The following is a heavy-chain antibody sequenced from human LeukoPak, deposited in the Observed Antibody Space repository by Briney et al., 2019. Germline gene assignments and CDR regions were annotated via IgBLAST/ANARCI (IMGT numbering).Heavy chain of an antibody. J-gene: IGHJ3*02. CDR2: VYYNGNT. CDR3: VRENFKEFWKGFDI. Sequence: SETLSLTCNVSGGSISGYYWNWIRQSPGKGLEWIGYVYYNGNTKYNPSLNSRVTISLDNYREQFSLKMRSVTAADTAGYFCVRENFKEFWKGFDIWGQRILVSVSS. CDR1: GGSISGYY. D-gene: IGHD3-3*01. V-gene: IGHV4-59*01.